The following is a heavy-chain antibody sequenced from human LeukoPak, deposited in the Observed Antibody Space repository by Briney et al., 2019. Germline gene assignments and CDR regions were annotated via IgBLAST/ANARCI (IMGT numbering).Heavy chain of an antibody. J-gene: IGHJ5*02. V-gene: IGHV1-69*13. CDR2: IIPIFGTA. CDR3: YYDSSGYYSEGHH. Sequence: GASVKVSCKASGYTFTGYYMHWVRQAPGQGLEWMGGIIPIFGTANYAQKFQGRVTITADESTSTAYMELSSLRSEDTAVYYCYYDSSGYYSEGHHWGQGTLVTVSS. CDR1: GYTFTGYY. D-gene: IGHD3-22*01.